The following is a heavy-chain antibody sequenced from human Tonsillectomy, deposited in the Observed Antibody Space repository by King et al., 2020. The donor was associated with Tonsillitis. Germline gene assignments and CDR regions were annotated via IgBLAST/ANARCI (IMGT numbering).Heavy chain of an antibody. CDR2: ISPNTGGT. J-gene: IGHJ4*02. CDR1: GYTFTDYY. V-gene: IGHV1-2*02. D-gene: IGHD6-19*01. CDR3: AISATVVAGTVLDY. Sequence: QLVQSGAEVKKPGASVKVSCKASGYTFTDYYMLWVRQAPGQGLEWMGWISPNTGGTRYAQNFQGRVTMTRDTSISTVYMDLRSLTPDDMAVYYCAISATVVAGTVLDYWGQGTLVTVSS.